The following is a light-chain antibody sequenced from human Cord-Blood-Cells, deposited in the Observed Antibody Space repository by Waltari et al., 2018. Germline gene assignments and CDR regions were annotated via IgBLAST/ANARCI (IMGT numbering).Light chain of an antibody. Sequence: QSVLTQPPSASGTPGQRVTIPCSGSSSNIGRNTVNWYQQLPGTAPKLLIYSNNQRPSGVPDRFSGSKSGTSASLAISGLQSEDEADYYCAAWDDSLNGRVFGGGTKLTVL. CDR2: SNN. V-gene: IGLV1-44*01. CDR1: SSNIGRNT. J-gene: IGLJ3*02. CDR3: AAWDDSLNGRV.